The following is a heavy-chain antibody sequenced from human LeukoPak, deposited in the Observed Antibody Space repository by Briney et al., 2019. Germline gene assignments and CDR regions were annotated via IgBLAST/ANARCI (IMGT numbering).Heavy chain of an antibody. CDR3: ARQDLRSSGWTAWWYFDL. CDR2: IYYSGST. D-gene: IGHD6-19*01. V-gene: IGHV4-39*01. Sequence: SETLSLTCTVSGGSISSSSYYWGWIRQPPGKGLEWIGSIYYSGSTYYNPSLKSRVTTSVDTSKNQFSLKLSSVTAADTAVYYCARQDLRSSGWTAWWYFDLWGRGTLVTVSS. J-gene: IGHJ2*01. CDR1: GGSISSSSYY.